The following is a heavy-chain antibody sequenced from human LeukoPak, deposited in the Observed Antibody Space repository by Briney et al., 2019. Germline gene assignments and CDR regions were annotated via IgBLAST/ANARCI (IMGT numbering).Heavy chain of an antibody. CDR3: AIGVITYGGFDY. Sequence: PSQTLSLTCTVSGDSISSGNYYWSWIRQPAGTGLEWIGRVYTSGSTNYNPSLKSRVTISVDTSKNQFSLKLSSVTAADTAMYYCAIGVITYGGFDYWGQGTLVTVSS. D-gene: IGHD3-16*01. CDR2: VYTSGST. CDR1: GDSISSGNYY. J-gene: IGHJ4*02. V-gene: IGHV4-61*02.